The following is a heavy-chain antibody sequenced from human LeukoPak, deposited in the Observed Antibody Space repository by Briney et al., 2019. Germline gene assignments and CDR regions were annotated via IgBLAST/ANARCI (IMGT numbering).Heavy chain of an antibody. V-gene: IGHV4-59*01. CDR3: AATQRWLQFDC. CDR1: GASLSTYY. CDR2: INYSGST. D-gene: IGHD5-24*01. J-gene: IGHJ4*02. Sequence: SETLSLTRFVSGASLSTYYWSWIRQPPGKGLEWIGCINYSGSTNYNPSLKSRITMSLDTSKNQLSLKLSSVTAADTAVYYCAATQRWLQFDCWGQGALVTVSS.